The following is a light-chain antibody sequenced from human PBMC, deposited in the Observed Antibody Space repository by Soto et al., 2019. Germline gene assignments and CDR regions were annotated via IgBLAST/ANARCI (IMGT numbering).Light chain of an antibody. CDR3: QQSYSNRT. CDR1: QSIYKY. CDR2: ATS. J-gene: IGKJ1*01. V-gene: IGKV1-39*01. Sequence: DIQMTQSPSSLSASVGDRVTITCRASQSIYKYSNWYQQKPGEAPKLLIYATSKLQSGVPSRFSGSGSGTDYVLTISSLQPEDFVTYYCQQSYSNRTFGQGTRVEI.